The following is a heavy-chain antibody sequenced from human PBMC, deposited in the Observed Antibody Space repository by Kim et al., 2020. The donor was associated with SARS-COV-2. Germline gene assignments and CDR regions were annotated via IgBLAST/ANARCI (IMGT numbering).Heavy chain of an antibody. Sequence: SETLSLTCTVSGGSISSYYWSWIRQPPGKGLEWIGYIYYSGSTNYNPSLKSRVTISVDTSKNQFSLKLSSVTAADTAVYYCARVIPSLNYYDSSAYGFLVPRQGEKAVAFDIWGQGTMVTVSS. CDR3: ARVIPSLNYYDSSAYGFLVPRQGEKAVAFDI. J-gene: IGHJ3*02. CDR2: IYYSGST. CDR1: GGSISSYY. D-gene: IGHD3-22*01. V-gene: IGHV4-59*13.